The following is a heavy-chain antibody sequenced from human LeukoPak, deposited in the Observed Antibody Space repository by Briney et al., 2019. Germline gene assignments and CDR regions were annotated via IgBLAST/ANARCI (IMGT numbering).Heavy chain of an antibody. CDR2: IYSGGST. CDR1: GFTVSSNY. CDR3: ARDRGAYCGGDCYSGTGY. D-gene: IGHD2-21*02. J-gene: IGHJ4*02. Sequence: GGSLRLSCAASGFTVSSNYMSWVRQAPGKGLEWVSVIYSGGSTYYADSVKGRFTISRDNSENTLYLQMNSLRAEDTAVYYCARDRGAYCGGDCYSGTGYWGQGTLVTVSS. V-gene: IGHV3-66*01.